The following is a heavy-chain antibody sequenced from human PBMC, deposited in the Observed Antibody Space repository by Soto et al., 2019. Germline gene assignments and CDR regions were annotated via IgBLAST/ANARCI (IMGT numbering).Heavy chain of an antibody. CDR1: GFTFSTYG. CDR3: AKGAVQDLWSGYYTLFDY. Sequence: QVQLVESGGGVVQPGRSLRLSCAASGFTFSTYGMHWVRQAPGKGLGWVAVISSDGKDKYFADSLKGRFTISRDNSKNTLYLQNNSLGAEDTAVYYCAKGAVQDLWSGYYTLFDYWGQGTLVTVSS. CDR2: ISSDGKDK. D-gene: IGHD3-3*01. J-gene: IGHJ4*02. V-gene: IGHV3-30*18.